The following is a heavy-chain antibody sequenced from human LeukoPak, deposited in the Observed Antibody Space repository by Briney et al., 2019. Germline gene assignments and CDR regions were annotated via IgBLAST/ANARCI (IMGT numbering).Heavy chain of an antibody. CDR1: GGSVSSGSFY. V-gene: IGHV4-61*01. J-gene: IGHJ2*01. Sequence: SETLSLTCTVSGGSVSSGSFYWSWIRQHPGKGLEWIGYMSYSGSTNYNPSLKSRVTISVDTSKNQFSLKLSSVTAADTAVYYCARSYCGSDCYSGTYWYFDLWGRGTLVTVSS. D-gene: IGHD2-21*02. CDR2: MSYSGST. CDR3: ARSYCGSDCYSGTYWYFDL.